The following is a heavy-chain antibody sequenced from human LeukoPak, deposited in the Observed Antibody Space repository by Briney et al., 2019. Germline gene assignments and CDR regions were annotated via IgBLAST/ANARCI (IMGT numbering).Heavy chain of an antibody. V-gene: IGHV4-34*01. CDR3: ASYKTNYYYYGMDV. D-gene: IGHD5-24*01. J-gene: IGHJ6*02. CDR1: GGSFSGYY. CDR2: INHSGST. Sequence: PSETLSLTCAVCGGSFSGYYWSWIRQPPGKGLEWIGEINHSGSTNYNPSLKSRVTISVETSKNQFSLKLSSVTAADTAVYYCASYKTNYYYYGMDVWGQGTTVTVSS.